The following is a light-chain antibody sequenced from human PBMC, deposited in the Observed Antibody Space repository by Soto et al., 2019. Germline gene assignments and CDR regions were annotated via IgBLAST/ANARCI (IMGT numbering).Light chain of an antibody. CDR3: SSYTSSSIPGV. V-gene: IGLV2-14*01. J-gene: IGLJ3*02. CDR1: SSDVGGYNY. Sequence: QSALTQPASVSGSPGQSITISCTGTSSDVGGYNYVSWYQQHPGKAPKLMIYEVSNRPSGVSNRFSGSKSGNTASLTISGLQADDEADYYCSSYTSSSIPGVFGGGTKLNVL. CDR2: EVS.